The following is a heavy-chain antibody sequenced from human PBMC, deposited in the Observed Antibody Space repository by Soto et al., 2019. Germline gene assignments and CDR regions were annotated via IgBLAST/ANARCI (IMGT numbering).Heavy chain of an antibody. CDR1: GGSLKSGGYY. D-gene: IGHD4-17*01. J-gene: IGHJ4*02. CDR2: IYYTGRT. V-gene: IGHV4-31*02. Sequence: SETLSLTCTVSGGSLKSGGYYWSWIRQHPGRGLEWIGYIYYTGRTYYNPSLESRVTFSVDTSENQFSLKLSSVTAADTAVYYCARDSATVVTHWGQGTLVTISS. CDR3: ARDSATVVTH.